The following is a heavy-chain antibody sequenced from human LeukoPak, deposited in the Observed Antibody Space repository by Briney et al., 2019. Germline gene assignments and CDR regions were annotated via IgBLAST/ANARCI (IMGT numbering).Heavy chain of an antibody. D-gene: IGHD6-6*01. Sequence: GGSLRLSCAASGFTISSYDMNWVRQAPGKGLEWVSYISSGASAIYYADTVEGRFTISRDNAQNSLYLQMNSLRAEDTAVYYCARENEYSSSSFDYWGQGTLVTVSS. CDR3: ARENEYSSSSFDY. V-gene: IGHV3-48*03. J-gene: IGHJ4*02. CDR1: GFTISSYD. CDR2: ISSGASAI.